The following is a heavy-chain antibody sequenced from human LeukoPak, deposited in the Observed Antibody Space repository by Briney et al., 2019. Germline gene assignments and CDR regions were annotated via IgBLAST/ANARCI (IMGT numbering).Heavy chain of an antibody. J-gene: IGHJ5*02. CDR1: GYTFTGYY. CDR3: ARGSTSGYRDWLDP. Sequence: ASVKVSCKASGYTFTGYYIHWVRQAPGQGLEWMGWIYPKSGGTNSAQKSQGRVTMTRDTSISAAYMELSRLKFDDTAVYYCARGSTSGYRDWLDPWGQGTLVTVSS. D-gene: IGHD3-9*01. V-gene: IGHV1-2*02. CDR2: IYPKSGGT.